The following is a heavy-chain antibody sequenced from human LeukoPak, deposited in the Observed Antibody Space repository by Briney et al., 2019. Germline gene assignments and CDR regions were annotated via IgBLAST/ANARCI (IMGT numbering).Heavy chain of an antibody. CDR2: ISAYNGNT. D-gene: IGHD3-22*01. V-gene: IGHV1-18*01. J-gene: IGHJ4*02. CDR3: ARVDYYDSSGYSDPPFDY. CDR1: GYTFTSYG. Sequence: GASVKVSCKASGYTFTSYGISWVRQAPGQGLEWMGWISAYNGNTNYAQKLQGRVTMTTDTSTSTAYMELRSLRSDDTAVYYCARVDYYDSSGYSDPPFDYWGQGTLVTVSS.